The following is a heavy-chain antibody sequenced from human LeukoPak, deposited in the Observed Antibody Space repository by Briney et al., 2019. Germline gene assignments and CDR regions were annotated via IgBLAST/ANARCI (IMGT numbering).Heavy chain of an antibody. CDR3: ARGGSYLSAFDI. J-gene: IGHJ3*02. CDR1: GFTLSSYS. D-gene: IGHD1-26*01. V-gene: IGHV3-53*01. Sequence: GGSLRLSCAASGFTLSSYSMSWVRQAPGKGLEGVSIIYGGGSVFYADSVKGRFTISRDNSKNTLYLQMNSLRGEDTAVYYCARGGSYLSAFDIWGQGTMVTVSS. CDR2: IYGGGSV.